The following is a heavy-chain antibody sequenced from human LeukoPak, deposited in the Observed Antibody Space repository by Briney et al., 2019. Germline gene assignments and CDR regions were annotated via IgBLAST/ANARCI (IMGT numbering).Heavy chain of an antibody. V-gene: IGHV3-64*01. CDR1: GFTFSSYG. J-gene: IGHJ4*02. CDR2: ISSNGGST. Sequence: GGSLRLSCAASGFTFSSYGMHWVRQAPGKGLEYVSAISSNGGSTYYANSVKGRFTISRDNSKNTLYLQMGSLRAEDMAVYYCARVRGYSYGSSDYWGQETLVTVSS. CDR3: ARVRGYSYGSSDY. D-gene: IGHD5-18*01.